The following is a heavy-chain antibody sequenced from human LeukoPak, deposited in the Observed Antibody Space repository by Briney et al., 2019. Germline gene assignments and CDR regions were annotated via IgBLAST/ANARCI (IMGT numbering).Heavy chain of an antibody. CDR1: GYTFTGYY. V-gene: IGHV1-2*06. CDR2: INPDSGGT. CDR3: ARGAERGDYAGY. D-gene: IGHD4-17*01. Sequence: ASVKVSCKASGYTFTGYYMHWVRLAPGQGREWMGRINPDSGGTNYAQKFQGRVTMTRDTSISTAYMELTRLTSDDTAVYYCARGAERGDYAGYWGQGTLVTVSS. J-gene: IGHJ4*02.